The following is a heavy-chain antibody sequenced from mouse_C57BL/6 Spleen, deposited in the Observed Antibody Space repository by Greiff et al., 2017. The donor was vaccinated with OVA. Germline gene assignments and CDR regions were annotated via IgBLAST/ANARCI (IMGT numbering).Heavy chain of an antibody. V-gene: IGHV1-62-2*01. CDR3: ARHEDDGYYYGSSYGYFDV. J-gene: IGHJ1*03. D-gene: IGHD1-1*01. Sequence: VQLQESGAELVKPGASVKLSCKASGYTFTEYTIHWVKQRSGQGLEWIGWFYPGSGSIKYNEKFKDKATLTADKSSSTVYMELSRLTSEDSAGYFCARHEDDGYYYGSSYGYFDVWGTGTTVTVSS. CDR2: FYPGSGSI. CDR1: GYTFTEYT.